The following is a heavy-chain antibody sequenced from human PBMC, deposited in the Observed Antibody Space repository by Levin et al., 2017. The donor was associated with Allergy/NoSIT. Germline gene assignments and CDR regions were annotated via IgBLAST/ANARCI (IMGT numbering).Heavy chain of an antibody. Sequence: ASVKVSCKASEYTFTDYYVHWLRQAPGQGLEWMGWINPITGDANYAQKFQGRVTMTRDTSINTAYMELNRLKSDDTAVYYCARSGGNVVVPAALFDYWGQGTLVTVSS. D-gene: IGHD2-2*01. CDR3: ARSGGNVVVPAALFDY. CDR1: EYTFTDYY. V-gene: IGHV1-2*02. CDR2: INPITGDA. J-gene: IGHJ4*02.